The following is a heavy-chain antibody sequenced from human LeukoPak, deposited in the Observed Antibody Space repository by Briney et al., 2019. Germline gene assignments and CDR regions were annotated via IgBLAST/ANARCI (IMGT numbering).Heavy chain of an antibody. V-gene: IGHV3-9*01. Sequence: GGSLRLSCAASGFTFEDYAMHWVRQAPGKGLEWVSGISWNSGSIGYADSVKGRFTISRDNAKNSLYLQMNSLRAEDTALYYCAKDALIPYCSSTSCSSYYYYYGMDVWGQGTTVTVSS. CDR2: ISWNSGSI. J-gene: IGHJ6*02. D-gene: IGHD2-2*01. CDR3: AKDALIPYCSSTSCSSYYYYYGMDV. CDR1: GFTFEDYA.